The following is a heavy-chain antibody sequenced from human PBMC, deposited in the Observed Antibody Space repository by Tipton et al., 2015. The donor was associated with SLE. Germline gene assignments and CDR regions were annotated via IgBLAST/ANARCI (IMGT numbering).Heavy chain of an antibody. CDR3: ARTSVGQWLNGNAFDI. CDR1: GYTLPRYG. J-gene: IGHJ3*02. V-gene: IGHV1-18*01. CDR2: SSAYNGNT. D-gene: IGHD6-19*01. Sequence: QSGAEVKKPGASVKVSCKATGYTLPRYGISWVRQAPGQGLEWMGWSSAYNGNTNYAQKFQGRVTMTTDTSTSTAYMELRSLRSDDTAVYYCARTSVGQWLNGNAFDIWGQGTMVTVSS.